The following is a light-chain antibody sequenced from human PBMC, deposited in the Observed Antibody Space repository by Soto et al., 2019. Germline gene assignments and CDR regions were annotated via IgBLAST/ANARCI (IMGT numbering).Light chain of an antibody. CDR2: DAS. V-gene: IGKV3-11*01. Sequence: ESVFPQARAILNLSPGESATLSCRASRSVSNYLAWYQQKTGQAPRLLIYDASSRPTDIPARFSGSGSGTDFTLTISSLEPEDFALYYCQQRSNWPITFGQGTRLELK. CDR3: QQRSNWPIT. CDR1: RSVSNY. J-gene: IGKJ5*01.